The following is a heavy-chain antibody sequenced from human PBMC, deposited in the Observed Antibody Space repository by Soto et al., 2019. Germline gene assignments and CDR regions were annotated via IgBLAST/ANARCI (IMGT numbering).Heavy chain of an antibody. V-gene: IGHV3-30*03. J-gene: IGHJ4*02. D-gene: IGHD2-8*01. Sequence: GGSLRLSCVGSGFTFTNSEINWVRRAPGKGLEWVAVISRDGSNKYYGDSVKGRFTVSRDNSNNTLYLSMTSLRPDDTAVFYCARSRNGAVPDSINFWGQGTLVTVSS. CDR3: ARSRNGAVPDSINF. CDR2: ISRDGSNK. CDR1: GFTFTNSE.